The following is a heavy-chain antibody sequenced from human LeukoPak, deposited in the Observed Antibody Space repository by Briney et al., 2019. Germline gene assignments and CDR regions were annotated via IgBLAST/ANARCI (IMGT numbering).Heavy chain of an antibody. V-gene: IGHV3-23*01. J-gene: IGHJ5*02. CDR1: GFTFSSYA. CDR3: AKGVVWSGYLNWFDP. D-gene: IGHD3-3*01. CDR2: ISGSGGST. Sequence: GGSLRLSCAASGFTFSSYAMSWVRQAPEKGLEWVSAISGSGGSTYYADSVKGRFTISRDNSKNTLYLQMNSLRAEDTAVYYCAKGVVWSGYLNWFDPWGQGTLVTVSS.